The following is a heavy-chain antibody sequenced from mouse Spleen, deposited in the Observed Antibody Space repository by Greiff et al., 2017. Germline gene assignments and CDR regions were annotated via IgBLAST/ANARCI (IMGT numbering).Heavy chain of an antibody. CDR2: IYPGDGDT. D-gene: IGHD2-5*01. Sequence: VQLQQSGPELVKPGASVKISCKASGYSFTSSCMNWVKQRPGKGLEWIGRIYPGDGDTNYNAKFKGKATLTADKSSSTAYMQLSSLTSEDSAVYFCERSNYDWFAYWGQGTLVTVSA. V-gene: IGHV1-82*01. CDR3: ERSNYDWFAY. J-gene: IGHJ3*01. CDR1: GYSFTSSC.